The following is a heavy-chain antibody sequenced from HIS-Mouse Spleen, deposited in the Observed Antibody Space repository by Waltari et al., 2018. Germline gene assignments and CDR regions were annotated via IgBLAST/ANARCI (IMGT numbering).Heavy chain of an antibody. J-gene: IGHJ6*02. Sequence: EVQLVESGGGLVKPGRSLRLSCTASGFTFGDYAMSWFRQAPGKGLEWVGFIRSKAYGGTTEYAASVKGRFTISRDDSKSIAYLQMNSLKTEDTAVYYCTRNYDSLYYYYGMDVWGQGTTVTVSS. D-gene: IGHD3-22*01. CDR3: TRNYDSLYYYYGMDV. CDR1: GFTFGDYA. V-gene: IGHV3-49*05. CDR2: IRSKAYGGTT.